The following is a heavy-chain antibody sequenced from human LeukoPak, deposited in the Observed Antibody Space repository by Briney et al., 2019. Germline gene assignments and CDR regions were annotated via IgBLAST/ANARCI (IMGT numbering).Heavy chain of an antibody. CDR2: IYPGDSDT. D-gene: IGHD6-6*01. V-gene: IGHV5-51*01. CDR3: ARSEGYSSSLNNWFDP. CDR1: GYSFTDYW. Sequence: GESLKISCKASGYSFTDYWIGWVRQMPGKGLEWMGIIYPGDSDTRYSPSFQGQVTMSADKSISTAYLQWSSLKASDTAMYYCARSEGYSSSLNNWFDPWGQGTLVTVSS. J-gene: IGHJ5*02.